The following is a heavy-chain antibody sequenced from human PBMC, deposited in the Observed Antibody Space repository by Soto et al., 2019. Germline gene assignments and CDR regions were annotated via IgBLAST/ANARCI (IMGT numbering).Heavy chain of an antibody. Sequence: GGSLKLSCAASGFTFSTYWMDWVRQTPGKGLEWVANINQDGSEKNYVDSVKGRFTISRDNAKNSLYLQMSSLTAEDSALYYCSRSLNSWGQGALVTVSS. CDR1: GFTFSTYW. J-gene: IGHJ4*02. CDR3: SRSLNS. V-gene: IGHV3-7*01. CDR2: INQDGSEK.